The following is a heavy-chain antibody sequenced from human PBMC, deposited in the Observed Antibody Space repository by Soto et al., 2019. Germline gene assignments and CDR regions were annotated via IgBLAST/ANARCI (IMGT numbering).Heavy chain of an antibody. Sequence: SETLSLTCTVSGGSISSYYWSWIRQPAGKGLEWIGRIYTSGSTNYNPSLKSRVTMSVDTSKNQFSLKLSSVTAADTAVYYCARDMAPYSSSWYGANWFDPWGQGTLVTVS. V-gene: IGHV4-4*07. CDR2: IYTSGST. D-gene: IGHD6-13*01. CDR1: GGSISSYY. CDR3: ARDMAPYSSSWYGANWFDP. J-gene: IGHJ5*02.